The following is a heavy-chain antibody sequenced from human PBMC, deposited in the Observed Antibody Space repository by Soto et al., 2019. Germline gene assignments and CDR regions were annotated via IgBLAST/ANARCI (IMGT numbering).Heavy chain of an antibody. CDR1: GFTFSTYW. CDR2: INSDGGTT. Sequence: PGGSLRLSCAASGFTFSTYWMHWVRQAPGKGLVWVSRINSDGGTTDYAAPVKGRFTISRDDSKNTLYLQMNSLKTEDTAVYYCTTSSGYYYVVALPDYWGQGTLVTVSS. J-gene: IGHJ4*02. CDR3: TTSSGYYYVVALPDY. V-gene: IGHV3-15*07. D-gene: IGHD3-22*01.